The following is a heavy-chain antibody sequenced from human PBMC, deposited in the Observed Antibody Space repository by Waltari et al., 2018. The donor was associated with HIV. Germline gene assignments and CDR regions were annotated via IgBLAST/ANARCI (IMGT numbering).Heavy chain of an antibody. CDR2: ISGCIGNT. D-gene: IGHD3-10*01. Sequence: QAQLVQSGAQVKKRGASVKVSCKTSGYTLTIYPLHWVRQAPGQRLEWIGLISGCIGNTKDSRKWQDRVNITRNASGTAAYMELSSLKSEDTGVYYCARANYYGSDAVPWWFDSWGQGTVVIVS. CDR1: GYTLTIYP. J-gene: IGHJ5*01. V-gene: IGHV1-3*01. CDR3: ARANYYGSDAVPWWFDS.